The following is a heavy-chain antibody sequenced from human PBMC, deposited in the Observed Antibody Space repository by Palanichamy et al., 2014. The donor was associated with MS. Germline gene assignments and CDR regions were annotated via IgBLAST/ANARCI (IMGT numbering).Heavy chain of an antibody. CDR1: GYSISSGYY. D-gene: IGHD1-26*01. V-gene: IGHV4-38-2*02. Sequence: QVQLQESGPGLVKPSETLSLTCTVSGYSISSGYYWGWIRQPPGKGLEWIGNIYHSGSTYYNPSLKSRVTISVDTSKNQFSLKLSSVTAADTAVYYCARPQWELRFVNAFDIWGQGTMVTVSS. J-gene: IGHJ3*02. CDR3: ARPQWELRFVNAFDI. CDR2: IYHSGST.